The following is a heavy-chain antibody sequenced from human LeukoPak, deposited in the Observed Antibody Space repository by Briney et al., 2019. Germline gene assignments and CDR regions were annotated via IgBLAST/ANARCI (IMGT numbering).Heavy chain of an antibody. J-gene: IGHJ3*02. CDR3: AREFSELLGDAFDI. CDR1: GGSISSYY. Sequence: SETLSLTCTVSGGSISSYYWSWIRQPPGKGLEWIGYIYHSGSTYYNPSLKSRVTISVDRSKNQFSLKLSSVTAADTAVYYCAREFSELLGDAFDIWGQGTMVTVSS. D-gene: IGHD1-26*01. V-gene: IGHV4-59*12. CDR2: IYHSGST.